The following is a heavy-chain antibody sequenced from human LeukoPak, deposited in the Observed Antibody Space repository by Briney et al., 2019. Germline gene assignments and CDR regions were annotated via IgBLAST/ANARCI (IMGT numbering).Heavy chain of an antibody. D-gene: IGHD2-2*01. V-gene: IGHV3-21*01. CDR2: ISSSSSYI. CDR1: GFTFSSYS. CDR3: ARVGYCSSTSCYVSGAFDI. Sequence: GGSLRLSCAASGFTFSSYSMNWVRQAPGKGLEWVSSISSSSSYIYYADSVKGRFTISRDNAKNSLYLQMNGLRAEDTAVYYCARVGYCSSTSCYVSGAFDIWGQGTMVTVSS. J-gene: IGHJ3*02.